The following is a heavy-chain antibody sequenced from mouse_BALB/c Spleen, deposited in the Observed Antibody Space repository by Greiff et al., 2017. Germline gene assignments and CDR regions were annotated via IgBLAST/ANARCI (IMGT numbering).Heavy chain of an antibody. Sequence: EVHLVESGGGLVQPGGSLRLSCATSGFTFTDYYMSWVRQPPGKALEWLGFIRNKANGYTTEYSASVKGRFTISRDNSQSILYLQMNTLRAEDSATYYCARREVPRPFAYWGQGTLVTVSA. CDR2: IRNKANGYTT. J-gene: IGHJ3*01. D-gene: IGHD2-14*01. V-gene: IGHV7-3*02. CDR1: GFTFTDYY. CDR3: ARREVPRPFAY.